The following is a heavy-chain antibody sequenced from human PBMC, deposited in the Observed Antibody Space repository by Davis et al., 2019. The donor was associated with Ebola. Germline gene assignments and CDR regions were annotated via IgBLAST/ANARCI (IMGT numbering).Heavy chain of an antibody. CDR2: INPGGGGT. CDR3: ARDGEYYYDSSGYWSYYYGMDV. J-gene: IGHJ6*02. CDR1: GYTFTKYY. V-gene: IGHV1-46*01. D-gene: IGHD3-22*01. Sequence: AASVKVSCKASGYTFTKYYMHWVRQAPGQGLKWMGLINPGGGGTSYAQRFQGRVTMTRETSTSTVYMELSSLRSEDTAVYYCARDGEYYYDSSGYWSYYYGMDVWGQGTTVTVSS.